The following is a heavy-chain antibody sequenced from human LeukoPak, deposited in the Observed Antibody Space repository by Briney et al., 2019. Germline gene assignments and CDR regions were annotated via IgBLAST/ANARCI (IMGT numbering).Heavy chain of an antibody. V-gene: IGHV3-30*18. J-gene: IGHJ4*02. Sequence: GGSLRLSCAASGFTFNNYGMHYVRQAPGKGLEWVAVISDDGRNKNYADSVKGRFTISRDSSNNTLYLQMNSLRAEDTGVYFCAKDRETTASGTFGFRGQGTLVTVSS. CDR3: AKDRETTASGTFGF. CDR1: GFTFNNYG. D-gene: IGHD6-13*01. CDR2: ISDDGRNK.